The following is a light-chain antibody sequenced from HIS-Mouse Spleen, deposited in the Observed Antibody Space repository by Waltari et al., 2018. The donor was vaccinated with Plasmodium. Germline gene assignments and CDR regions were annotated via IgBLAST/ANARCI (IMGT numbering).Light chain of an antibody. Sequence: DIQMTQSPSSLSASVGDRVTITCQASQDISNYLNWYQQKPEKAPKLLIYDASNLETGVPSRFSGSGSGTDFTVTISSLQPEDIAAYYCQQYDNLPPYTFGQGTKLEIK. CDR1: QDISNY. V-gene: IGKV1-33*01. CDR2: DAS. J-gene: IGKJ2*01. CDR3: QQYDNLPPYT.